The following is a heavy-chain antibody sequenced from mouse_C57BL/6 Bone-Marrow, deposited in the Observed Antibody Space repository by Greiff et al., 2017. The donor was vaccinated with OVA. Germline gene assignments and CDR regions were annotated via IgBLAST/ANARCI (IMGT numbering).Heavy chain of an antibody. CDR3: AGSSMVTTYYFDY. J-gene: IGHJ2*01. V-gene: IGHV2-2*01. CDR2: IWSGGST. CDR1: GFSLTSYG. D-gene: IGHD2-3*01. Sequence: QVQLKESGPGLVQPSQSLSITCTVSGFSLTSYGVHWVRQSPGKGLEWLGVIWSGGSTDYNAAFISRLSISKDNSKSQVFFKMNSLQADDTAIYYGAGSSMVTTYYFDYWGQGTTLTVSS.